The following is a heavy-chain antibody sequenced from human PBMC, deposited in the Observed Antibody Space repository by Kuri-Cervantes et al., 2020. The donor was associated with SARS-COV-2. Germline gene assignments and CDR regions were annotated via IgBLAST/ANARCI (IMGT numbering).Heavy chain of an antibody. V-gene: IGHV3-53*01. CDR1: GFTVANYY. Sequence: GGSLRPSCAGSGFTVANYYMSWVRQAPGKGLEWVSILYGGDKTDYADSVKGRFTISRDNSKNTLLLQMDSLRADDTAVYYCARDRDSNGWLGAYDIWGQGTMVTVSS. D-gene: IGHD6-19*01. CDR3: ARDRDSNGWLGAYDI. CDR2: LYGGDKT. J-gene: IGHJ3*02.